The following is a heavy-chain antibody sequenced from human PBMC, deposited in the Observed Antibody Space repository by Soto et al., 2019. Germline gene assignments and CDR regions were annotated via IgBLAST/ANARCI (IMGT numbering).Heavy chain of an antibody. CDR1: GGSISSGGYS. CDR2: IFHSGST. Sequence: SLTCAVSGGSISSGGYSWSWIRPPPGKGLEWIGYIFHSGSTYYNPSPKSRVTISVDRSKNHFSLKLSPVPAADPAVNYWVGGVAAAGDYCTDVWGQGKTVTVSS. V-gene: IGHV4-30-2*01. D-gene: IGHD6-13*01. CDR3: VGGVAAAGDYCTDV. J-gene: IGHJ6*02.